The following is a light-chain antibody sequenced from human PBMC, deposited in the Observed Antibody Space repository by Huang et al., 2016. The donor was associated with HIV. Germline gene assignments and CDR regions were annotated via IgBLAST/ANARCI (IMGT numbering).Light chain of an antibody. CDR3: QQCNSYSPT. CDR2: EAS. V-gene: IGKV1-5*03. Sequence: DIQMTQSPSTLSASVGDRVTITCRASQSIRRYLDWYRQKPGKAPQLLISEASTLESGVSSRFSGSGSGTEFNLTISSLQPDDFATYYCQQCNSYSPTFGGGTRVEIK. CDR1: QSIRRY. J-gene: IGKJ4*01.